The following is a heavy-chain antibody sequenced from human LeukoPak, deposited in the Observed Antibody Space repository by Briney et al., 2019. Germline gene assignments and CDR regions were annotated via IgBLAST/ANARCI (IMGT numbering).Heavy chain of an antibody. Sequence: ASVNVSCKVSGYTLTELSMHWVRQAPGKGLEWMGGFDPEDGETIYAQKFQGRVTMTEDTSTDTAYMELSSLRSEDTAVYYCATALYYYDSSGYYYDYWGQGTLVTVSS. CDR2: FDPEDGET. V-gene: IGHV1-24*01. CDR3: ATALYYYDSSGYYYDY. J-gene: IGHJ4*02. D-gene: IGHD3-22*01. CDR1: GYTLTELS.